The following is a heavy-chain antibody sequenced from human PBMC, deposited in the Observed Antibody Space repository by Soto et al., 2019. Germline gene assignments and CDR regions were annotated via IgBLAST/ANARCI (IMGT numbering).Heavy chain of an antibody. V-gene: IGHV1-18*01. Sequence: GASVKVSCKASGYTFTSYGISWVRQAPGQGLEWMGWISAYNGNTNYAQKLQGRVTMTTDTSTSTAYMELRSLRSDDTAVYYCARAGLPQHIVVVTAILPDYWGQGTLVTVPQ. D-gene: IGHD2-21*02. J-gene: IGHJ4*02. CDR2: ISAYNGNT. CDR3: ARAGLPQHIVVVTAILPDY. CDR1: GYTFTSYG.